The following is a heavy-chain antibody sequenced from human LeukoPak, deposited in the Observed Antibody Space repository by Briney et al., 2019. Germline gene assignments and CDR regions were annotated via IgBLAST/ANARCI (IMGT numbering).Heavy chain of an antibody. J-gene: IGHJ4*02. D-gene: IGHD2-21*02. V-gene: IGHV1-46*01. CDR3: AKAIDSRGHWYERGADY. CDR1: GYTFTSYY. CDR2: IDPSGGST. Sequence: ASVKVSCKASGYTFTSYYMHWVRQAPGLGLEWMGIIDPSGGSTSYAQKFQGRVTMTRDTSTSTVYMELSSLRSEDTAVYYCAKAIDSRGHWYERGADYWSQGTPVTVSS.